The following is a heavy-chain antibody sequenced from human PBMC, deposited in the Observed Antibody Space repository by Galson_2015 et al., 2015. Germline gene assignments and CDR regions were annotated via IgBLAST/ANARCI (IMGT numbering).Heavy chain of an antibody. J-gene: IGHJ5*02. D-gene: IGHD3-22*01. CDR2: IYHSGST. CDR1: GGSISSSSS. V-gene: IGHV4-4*01. CDR3: VSDTKGHYDSSGTGFDP. Sequence: ATLSLTCAVSGGSISSSSSWSWVRQPPGKGLEWIGEIYHSGSTNYNPSLKSRVTISVDRSKNQSSLKLSSVTAADTAVYFCVSDTKGHYDSSGTGFDPWGQGTLVTVSS.